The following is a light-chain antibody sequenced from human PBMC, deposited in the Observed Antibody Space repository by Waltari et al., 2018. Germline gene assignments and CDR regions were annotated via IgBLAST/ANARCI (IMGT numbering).Light chain of an antibody. Sequence: QSALTQPPSASGSPGQSVTISCTGTSSDVGGYNYVSWYQQHPGKAPKLMIYEVSKRPSGVPDRFSGSKSGNTASLTVSGLQAEEEADYYCSSYAGSNNLGVFGGGTKLTVL. CDR2: EVS. CDR1: SSDVGGYNY. V-gene: IGLV2-8*01. J-gene: IGLJ2*01. CDR3: SSYAGSNNLGV.